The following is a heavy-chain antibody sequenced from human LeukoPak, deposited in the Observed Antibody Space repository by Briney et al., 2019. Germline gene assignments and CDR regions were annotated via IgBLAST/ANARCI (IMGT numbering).Heavy chain of an antibody. J-gene: IGHJ4*02. V-gene: IGHV1-2*02. CDR2: INPNSGGT. Sequence: ASVKVSCKASGYTFTGYYMHWVRQAPGQGLAWMGWINPNSGGTNYAQKFQGRVTMTRDTSISTAYMELSRLRSGDTAVYYCARAYYGDYEPHFDYWGQGTLVTVSS. D-gene: IGHD4-17*01. CDR3: ARAYYGDYEPHFDY. CDR1: GYTFTGYY.